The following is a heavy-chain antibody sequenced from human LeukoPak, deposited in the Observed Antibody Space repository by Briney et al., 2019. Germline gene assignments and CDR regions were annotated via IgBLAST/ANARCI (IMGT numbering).Heavy chain of an antibody. Sequence: GGSLRLSCAASGFTFSSYAMHWVRQAPGKGLEWVAVISYDGSNKYYADSAKGRFTISRDNSKNTLYLQMNSLRAEDTAVYYCARSPADVYYFDYWGQGTLVTVSS. D-gene: IGHD5-24*01. CDR1: GFTFSSYA. CDR2: ISYDGSNK. CDR3: ARSPADVYYFDY. J-gene: IGHJ4*02. V-gene: IGHV3-30-3*01.